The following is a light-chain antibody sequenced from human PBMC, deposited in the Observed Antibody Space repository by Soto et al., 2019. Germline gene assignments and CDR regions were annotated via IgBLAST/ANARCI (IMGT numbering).Light chain of an antibody. CDR1: QSVSSSY. J-gene: IGKJ3*01. CDR2: GAS. V-gene: IGKV3-20*01. CDR3: QRYGSSPLFT. Sequence: EIALTQSPGTLSLSPGERATLSCRASQSVSSSYLAWYQQKPGQAPRLLIYGASSRTTGIADRFSGSGSGTDLTLTISRLEPEDCAVYYCQRYGSSPLFTFGPGTKVDIK.